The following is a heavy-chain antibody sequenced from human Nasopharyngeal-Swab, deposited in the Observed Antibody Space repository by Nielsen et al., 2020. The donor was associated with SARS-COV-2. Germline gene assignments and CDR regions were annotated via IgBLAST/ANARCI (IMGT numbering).Heavy chain of an antibody. CDR3: AKNRDSVAGTPDDAFDI. V-gene: IGHV3-23*03. D-gene: IGHD6-19*01. J-gene: IGHJ3*02. CDR2: IYYGGDIT. Sequence: WIRPPPGKGPEWVSVIYYGGDITYYADSVKGRFTTSRDNSKNTVHLQMNSLRADDTAIYYCAKNRDSVAGTPDDAFDIWGQGTMVTVSS.